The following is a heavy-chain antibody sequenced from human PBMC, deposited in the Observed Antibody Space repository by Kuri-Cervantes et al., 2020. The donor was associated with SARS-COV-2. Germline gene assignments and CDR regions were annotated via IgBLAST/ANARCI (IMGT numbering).Heavy chain of an antibody. J-gene: IGHJ4*02. V-gene: IGHV4-34*01. CDR3: ARFFLWSFDY. Sequence: LSCAVYGGSFSGYYWSWIRQPPGKGLEWIGEINHSGSTNYNPSLKSRVTISVDTSKNQFSLKLSSVTAADTAVYYCARFFLWSFDYWGQGTLVTVSS. CDR2: INHSGST. D-gene: IGHD2/OR15-2a*01. CDR1: GGSFSGYY.